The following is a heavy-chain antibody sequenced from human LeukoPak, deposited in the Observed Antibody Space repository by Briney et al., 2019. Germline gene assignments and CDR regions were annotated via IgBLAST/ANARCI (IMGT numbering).Heavy chain of an antibody. V-gene: IGHV3-30*04. D-gene: IGHD3-22*01. J-gene: IGHJ3*02. CDR3: ARQTYYYDSSGYPGDAFDI. CDR2: ISYDGSNK. CDR1: GFTFSSYA. Sequence: GGSLRLSCAASGFTFSSYAMHWVRQAPGKGLEWVAVISYDGSNKYYADSVKGRFTISRDNSKNTLYLQMNSLRAEDTAVYYCARQTYYYDSSGYPGDAFDIWGQGTMVTVSS.